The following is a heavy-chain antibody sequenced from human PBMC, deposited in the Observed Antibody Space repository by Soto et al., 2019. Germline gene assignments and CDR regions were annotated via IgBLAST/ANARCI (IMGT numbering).Heavy chain of an antibody. CDR1: GLTFSSYG. V-gene: IGHV3-33*01. D-gene: IGHD6-19*01. CDR2: IWYDGSNK. J-gene: IGHJ6*02. Sequence: QVKLVESGGGVVQPGRSLRLSCAASGLTFSSYGMHWVRQAPGKGLEWVAVIWYDGSNKYYADSVKGRFTISRDNSKNTLYLQMNSLRAEDTAVYYCASGIRSGWPGQRHYYYGMDVWGQGTTVTVSS. CDR3: ASGIRSGWPGQRHYYYGMDV.